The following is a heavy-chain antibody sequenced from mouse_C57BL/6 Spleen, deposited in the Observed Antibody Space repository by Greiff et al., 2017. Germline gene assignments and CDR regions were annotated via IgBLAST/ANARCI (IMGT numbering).Heavy chain of an antibody. V-gene: IGHV1-55*01. CDR1: GYTFTSYW. CDR3: ARCCTEVARDIDV. D-gene: IGHD1-1*01. Sequence: QVHVQQPGAELVKPGASVKMSCKASGYTFTSYWITWVKQRPGQGLEWIGDIYPGSGSTNYNEKFKGKATLTVDTSSSTAYMQLSSLTSEDSAVYYCARCCTEVARDIDVWGTGTSVTVSS. J-gene: IGHJ1*03. CDR2: IYPGSGST.